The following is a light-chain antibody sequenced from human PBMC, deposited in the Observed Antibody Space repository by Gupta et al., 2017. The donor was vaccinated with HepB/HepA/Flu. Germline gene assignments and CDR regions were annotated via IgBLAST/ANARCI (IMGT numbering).Light chain of an antibody. CDR2: GAS. J-gene: IGKJ4*01. V-gene: IGKV3-20*01. CDR3: QQYGSSPRLA. CDR1: QSVSSSY. Sequence: EIVLTQSPGTLSLSPGERATLSCRASQSVSSSYLSWYQQKPGQAPRLLIYGASNRATGIPDRFSGSGYGTDFTLTISRREPEDFAVYYCQQYGSSPRLAFGGGTKVEIK.